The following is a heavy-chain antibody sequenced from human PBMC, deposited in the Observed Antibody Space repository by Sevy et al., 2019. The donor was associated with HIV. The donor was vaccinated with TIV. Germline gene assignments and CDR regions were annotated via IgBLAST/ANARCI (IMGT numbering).Heavy chain of an antibody. J-gene: IGHJ4*02. CDR1: GGSISSGDYY. Sequence: SETLSLTCTVSGGSISSGDYYWSWIRQPPGKGLEWIGYIYYSGSTYYNPSLKSRVTISVDTSKNQFSLKLSSVTAADTAVYYCARDRAGYKFDYWGQGTLVTVSS. CDR3: ARDRAGYKFDY. D-gene: IGHD5-12*01. CDR2: IYYSGST. V-gene: IGHV4-30-4*01.